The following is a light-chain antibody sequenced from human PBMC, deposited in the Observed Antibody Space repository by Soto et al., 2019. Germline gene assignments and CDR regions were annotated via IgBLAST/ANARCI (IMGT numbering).Light chain of an antibody. CDR1: SSNIGSNA. J-gene: IGLJ2*01. CDR3: TAWDDSLSGVV. Sequence: QAVVTQPPSASGTPGLRVTISCSGSSSNIGSNAVNWYQQLPGTAPKLLIYSNNQRPSGVPDRFSGSKSGTSASLAISGLQSEDEADYYCTAWDDSLSGVVFGGGTKVTVL. V-gene: IGLV1-44*01. CDR2: SNN.